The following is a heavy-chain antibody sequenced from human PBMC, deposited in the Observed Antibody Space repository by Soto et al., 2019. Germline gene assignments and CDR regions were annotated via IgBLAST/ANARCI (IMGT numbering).Heavy chain of an antibody. CDR1: GDSISSSY. Sequence: PSETLSLTCTVSGDSISSSYWSWIRQPPGKGLEWIGYIYYSGSTNYNPSLMSRVTMSVDTSKNLFSLKLSSVTAADTAVYYCARAAHPYYYDSSGYYVNCWGQGNLVTVSS. J-gene: IGHJ4*02. D-gene: IGHD3-22*01. CDR2: IYYSGST. CDR3: ARAAHPYYYDSSGYYVNC. V-gene: IGHV4-59*01.